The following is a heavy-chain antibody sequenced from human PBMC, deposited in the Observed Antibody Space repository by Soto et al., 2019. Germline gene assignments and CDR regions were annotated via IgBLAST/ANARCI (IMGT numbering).Heavy chain of an antibody. V-gene: IGHV3-11*06. Sequence: QVQLVESGGGLVKPGGSLRLSCAASGFTFSDYYMSWIRQAPGKGLEWVSFISSSNSYIQYADSVKGRFTISRDNAKNSLFLQLNSLRADDTAVYYCAREGYCSSTTCHYGMDVWGQGTTVTVSS. CDR3: AREGYCSSTTCHYGMDV. CDR1: GFTFSDYY. CDR2: ISSSNSYI. J-gene: IGHJ6*02. D-gene: IGHD2-2*01.